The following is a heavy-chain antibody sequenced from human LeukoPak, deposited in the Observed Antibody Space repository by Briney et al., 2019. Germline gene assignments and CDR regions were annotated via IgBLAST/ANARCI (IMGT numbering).Heavy chain of an antibody. CDR1: GFTFDDYA. Sequence: PGGSLRLSCAASGFTFDDYAMHWVRQAPGKGLEWVSGISWNSGSIGYADSVKGRFTFSRDNAKNSLYLQMNSLRAEDMALYYCAKDIGSIAAAGTYFDYWGQGTLVTVSS. J-gene: IGHJ4*02. V-gene: IGHV3-9*03. CDR2: ISWNSGSI. D-gene: IGHD6-13*01. CDR3: AKDIGSIAAAGTYFDY.